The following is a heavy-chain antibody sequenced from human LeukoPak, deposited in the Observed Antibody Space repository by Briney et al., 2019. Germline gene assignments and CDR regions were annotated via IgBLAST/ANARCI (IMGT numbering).Heavy chain of an antibody. CDR1: GGTFSSYA. D-gene: IGHD4-11*01. V-gene: IGHV1-69*13. CDR2: IIPIFGTA. J-gene: IGHJ4*02. CDR3: AREGYSNYQYYFDY. Sequence: SVKVSCKASGGTFSSYAISWVRQAPGQGLEWMGGIIPIFGTANYAQKFQGRVTITADESASTAYMELSSLRSEDTAVYYCAREGYSNYQYYFDYWGQGTPVTVSS.